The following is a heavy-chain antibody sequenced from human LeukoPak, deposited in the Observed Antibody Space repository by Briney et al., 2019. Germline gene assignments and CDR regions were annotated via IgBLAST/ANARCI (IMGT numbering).Heavy chain of an antibody. CDR1: GDSISNYY. J-gene: IGHJ4*02. V-gene: IGHV4-4*07. CDR2: IYTSGST. CDR3: AREAAAGTFYFDY. D-gene: IGHD6-13*01. Sequence: SETLSLTCIVSGDSISNYYWSWIRQPSGKGLEWIGRIYTSGSTNYHLSLKSRVTMSVDTSKNQFSLKLTSVTAADTAVYYCAREAAAGTFYFDYWGQGTLVSVSS.